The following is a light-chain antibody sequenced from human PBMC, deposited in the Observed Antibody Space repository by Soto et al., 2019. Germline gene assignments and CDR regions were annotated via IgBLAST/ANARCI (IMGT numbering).Light chain of an antibody. CDR2: GAS. V-gene: IGKV3-20*01. Sequence: VLTQSPGTLSLSPGERATISCRASQSINSSYLAWYQHKPGQAHRLLFYGASSRATGIPHRFSGSASGTDFTLTISRLEPEDCGVYYCQQYGGSPPYTFGQGTRLEIK. CDR3: QQYGGSPPYT. J-gene: IGKJ2*01. CDR1: QSINSSY.